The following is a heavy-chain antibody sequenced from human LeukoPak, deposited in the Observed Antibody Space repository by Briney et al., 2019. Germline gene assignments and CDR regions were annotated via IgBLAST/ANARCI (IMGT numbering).Heavy chain of an antibody. CDR3: AKAPALYCSSTTCSNWFDP. V-gene: IGHV3-30*02. CDR2: IRFDGSNK. Sequence: GGSLRLSCAASGFTFSSYGMHWVRQAPGKGLEWVTFIRFDGSNKYYTDSVKGRFTISRDNSKNTLYLQMNSLRAEDTAVYYSAKAPALYCSSTTCSNWFDPWGQGTLVTVSS. D-gene: IGHD2-2*01. CDR1: GFTFSSYG. J-gene: IGHJ5*02.